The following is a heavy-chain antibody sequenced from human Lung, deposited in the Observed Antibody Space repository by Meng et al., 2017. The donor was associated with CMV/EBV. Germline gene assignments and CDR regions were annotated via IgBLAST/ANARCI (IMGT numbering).Heavy chain of an antibody. CDR2: ISSSSSYI. V-gene: IGHV3-21*01. CDR1: GFTFSSYS. Sequence: GESLKISCAAPGFTFSSYSMNWVRQAPGKGLEWVSSISSSSSYIYYADSVKGRFTISRDNAKNSLYLQMNSLRAEDTAVYYCARDHRTSIAAAGTVDYWGQGTXVTVSS. D-gene: IGHD6-13*01. CDR3: ARDHRTSIAAAGTVDY. J-gene: IGHJ4*02.